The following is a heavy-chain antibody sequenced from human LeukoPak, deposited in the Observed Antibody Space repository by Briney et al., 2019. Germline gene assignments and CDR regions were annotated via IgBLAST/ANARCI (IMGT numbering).Heavy chain of an antibody. CDR2: IYYSGST. D-gene: IGHD1-26*01. CDR1: GGSISSGGYY. V-gene: IGHV4-31*03. J-gene: IGHJ4*02. CDR3: ARAWSRVGATFDY. Sequence: SETLSLTCTVSGGSISSGGYYWSWIRQHPGKGLEWIGYIYYSGSTYYNPSLKSRVTISVDTSKNQFSLKLNSVTAADTALYYCARAWSRVGATFDYWGQGTLVTVSS.